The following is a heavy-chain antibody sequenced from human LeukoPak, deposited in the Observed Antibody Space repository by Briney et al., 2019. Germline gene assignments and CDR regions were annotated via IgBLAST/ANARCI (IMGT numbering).Heavy chain of an antibody. J-gene: IGHJ3*02. CDR2: IYHSGST. D-gene: IGHD1-14*01. CDR1: GYSISSGYY. Sequence: SETLSLTCIVSGYSISSGYYWGWIRQPPGKGLEWIGSIYHSGSTNYNPSLKGRVTISVDTSKNQFSLRLSSVTAADTAVYYCARDIHVPRIPEPYFDIWGEGTLVTVSS. CDR3: ARDIHVPRIPEPYFDI. V-gene: IGHV4-38-2*02.